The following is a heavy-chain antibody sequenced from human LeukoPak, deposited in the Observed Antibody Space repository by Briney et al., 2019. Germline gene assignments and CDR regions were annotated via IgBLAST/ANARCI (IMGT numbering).Heavy chain of an antibody. V-gene: IGHV3-23*01. Sequence: GGSLRLSCAASGFTVSSNYMSWVRQAPGKGLEWVSAISGSGGSTYYADSVKGRFTISRDNSKNTLYLQMNSLRAGDTAVYYCARDTGPGANPYFDYWGQGTLVTVSS. CDR1: GFTVSSNY. CDR3: ARDTGPGANPYFDY. D-gene: IGHD3-10*01. CDR2: ISGSGGST. J-gene: IGHJ4*02.